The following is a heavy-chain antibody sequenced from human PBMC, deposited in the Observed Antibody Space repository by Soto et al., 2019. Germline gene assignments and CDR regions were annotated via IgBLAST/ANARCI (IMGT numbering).Heavy chain of an antibody. V-gene: IGHV4-39*01. Sequence: SETLSLTCTVSGGSISSSSYYWGWIRQPPGKGLEWIGSIYYSGSTYYNPSLKSRVTISVDTSKNQFSLKLSSVTAADTAVYYCARQGRIAARQRAFDIWGQGTMVTVSS. CDR1: GGSISSSSYY. J-gene: IGHJ3*02. CDR3: ARQGRIAARQRAFDI. CDR2: IYYSGST. D-gene: IGHD6-6*01.